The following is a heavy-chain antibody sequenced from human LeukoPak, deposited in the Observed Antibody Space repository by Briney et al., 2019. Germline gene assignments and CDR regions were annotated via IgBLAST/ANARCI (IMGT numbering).Heavy chain of an antibody. Sequence: PGGSLRLSCAASGFTFSSYGMNWVRQAPGKGLEWVSTISGRGGSTYYADSVKGRSTISRDNSKNTLYLQMSSLRAEDTAVYYCAKRDRPCSGDCSAPYYFDYWGQGTLVTVSS. V-gene: IGHV3-23*01. CDR2: ISGRGGST. D-gene: IGHD2-21*02. J-gene: IGHJ4*02. CDR3: AKRDRPCSGDCSAPYYFDY. CDR1: GFTFSSYG.